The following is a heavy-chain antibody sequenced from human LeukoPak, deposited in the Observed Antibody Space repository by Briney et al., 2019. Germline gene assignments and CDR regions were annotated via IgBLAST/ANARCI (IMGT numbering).Heavy chain of an antibody. Sequence: SSVKVSCKASGGTFSSYAISWVRQAPGQGLEWMGWINPNSGGTNYAQKFQGRVTMTRDTSISTAYMELSRLRSDDTAVYYCARVMTTVTWWFDPWGQGTLVTVSS. CDR3: ARVMTTVTWWFDP. D-gene: IGHD4-11*01. CDR1: GGTFSSYA. CDR2: INPNSGGT. V-gene: IGHV1-2*02. J-gene: IGHJ5*02.